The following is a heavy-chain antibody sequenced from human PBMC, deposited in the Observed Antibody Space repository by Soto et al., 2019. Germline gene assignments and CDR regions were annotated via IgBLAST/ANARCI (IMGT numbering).Heavy chain of an antibody. CDR1: GGSIGSYY. V-gene: IGHV4-4*07. Sequence: PSETLSLTCTVSGGSIGSYYWSWIRQPAGKGLEWIGRIYTSGSTNYNPSLKSRVTMSVDTSKNQFSLKLSSVTAADTAVYYCARGRFLEWLDNTAPMDVWGQGTTVTVSS. J-gene: IGHJ6*02. CDR3: ARGRFLEWLDNTAPMDV. D-gene: IGHD3-3*01. CDR2: IYTSGST.